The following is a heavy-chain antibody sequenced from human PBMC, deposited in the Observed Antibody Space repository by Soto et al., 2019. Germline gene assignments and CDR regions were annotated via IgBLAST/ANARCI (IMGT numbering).Heavy chain of an antibody. D-gene: IGHD1-26*01. CDR2: INPSGGST. J-gene: IGHJ4*02. V-gene: IGHV1-46*01. CDR3: ARESHKWELPGY. CDR1: GYTFASYY. Sequence: ASVKVSCKASGYTFASYYMHWVRQAPGQGLEWMGIINPSGGSTSYAQKFQGRVTMTRDTSTSTVYMELSSLRSEDTAVYYCARESHKWELPGYWGQGTLVTVSS.